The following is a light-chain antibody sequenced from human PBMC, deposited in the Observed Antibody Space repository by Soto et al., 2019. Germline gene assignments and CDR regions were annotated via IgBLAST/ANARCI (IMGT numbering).Light chain of an antibody. J-gene: IGKJ3*01. V-gene: IGKV4-1*01. CDR2: WAS. CDR3: QQYYTTPYT. CDR1: QSLLFSPNNLDY. Sequence: DIVMTQSPDSLAVSLGEPATINCKSSQSLLFSPNNLDYLAWYQQKPGQPPRLLIYWASTRESGVPDRFSGSGSGTDFTLSIFSLQAEDVAVYYCQQYYTTPYTFGPGTRVEIK.